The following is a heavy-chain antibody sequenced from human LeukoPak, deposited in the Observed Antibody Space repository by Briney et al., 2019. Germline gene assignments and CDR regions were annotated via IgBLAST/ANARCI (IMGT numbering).Heavy chain of an antibody. CDR1: GFAFSNYW. CDR2: MNEDGSEK. J-gene: IGHJ4*02. Sequence: GGSLRLSCAASGFAFSNYWMSWVRQAPGKGLEWVANMNEDGSEKNYVDSVKGRFTISRDNAQDSLYLQMNSLRAEDTAVYYCARDRGYSNFDYWGQGTLLTVSS. V-gene: IGHV3-7*01. D-gene: IGHD4-11*01. CDR3: ARDRGYSNFDY.